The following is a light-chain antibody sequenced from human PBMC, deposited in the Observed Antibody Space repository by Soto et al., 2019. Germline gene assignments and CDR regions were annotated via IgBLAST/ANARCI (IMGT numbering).Light chain of an antibody. CDR1: QSISSW. CDR2: KAS. CDR3: QHYNSYSEG. V-gene: IGKV1-5*03. Sequence: MNISPSAVSASVRDRVTITCRASQSISSWLAWYQQKPGKAPKLLIYKASTLKSGVPSRFSGSGSGTEFTLTISSLQPDDFATYYCQHYNSYSEGFGQGTKVAIK. J-gene: IGKJ1*01.